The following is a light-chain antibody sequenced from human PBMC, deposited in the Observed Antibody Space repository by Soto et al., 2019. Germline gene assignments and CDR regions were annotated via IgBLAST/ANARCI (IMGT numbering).Light chain of an antibody. J-gene: IGLJ2*01. Sequence: QSVLTQPASVSGSPGQSITISCTGTSSDIGRYNYVSWYQQHPGKAPKLMIYGVSKWPSGISNRFSGSKSGNTASLTISGLRAEDEADYYCSSYTTSLTVVFGGGTKLTVL. V-gene: IGLV2-14*01. CDR1: SSDIGRYNY. CDR2: GVS. CDR3: SSYTTSLTVV.